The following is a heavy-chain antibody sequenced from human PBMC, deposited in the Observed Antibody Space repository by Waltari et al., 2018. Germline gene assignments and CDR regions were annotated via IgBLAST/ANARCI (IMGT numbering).Heavy chain of an antibody. D-gene: IGHD2-2*01. Sequence: QVQLQESGQGLVKPSGTLSLTCAVSGDSVSGNYWWSWVRQAPEKGLEWIGQVHHSGKTHYHPSFQSRVTISVECPKNQFSLTLNSVTAADTAVYYCAGDRAIGLFFDYWGRGTLVTVSS. J-gene: IGHJ4*02. CDR1: GDSVSGNYW. CDR2: VHHSGKT. V-gene: IGHV4-4*02. CDR3: AGDRAIGLFFDY.